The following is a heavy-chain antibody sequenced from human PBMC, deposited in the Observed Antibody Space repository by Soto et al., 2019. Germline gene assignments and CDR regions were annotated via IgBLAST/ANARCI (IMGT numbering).Heavy chain of an antibody. D-gene: IGHD4-17*01. V-gene: IGHV1-69*01. CDR2: IIPFFGAA. Sequence: QVQLVQSGAEVKKPGSSVTVSCKASGDTFSSHAFGWVRQAPGQGLEWMGGIIPFFGAANYAQTFQGRAAITADESTTTVYMELSSLRSEDTAVYYCARGIEEMATTTAVWSFDLWGRGTQVPVSS. CDR3: ARGIEEMATTTAVWSFDL. CDR1: GDTFSSHA. J-gene: IGHJ2*01.